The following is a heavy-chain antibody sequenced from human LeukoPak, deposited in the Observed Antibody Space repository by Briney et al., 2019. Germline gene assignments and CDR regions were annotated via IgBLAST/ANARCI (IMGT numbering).Heavy chain of an antibody. V-gene: IGHV1-2*02. CDR1: GYTFTGYY. CDR3: ARDTHYYDSSGYYGSPNDAFDI. CDR2: INPNSGGT. Sequence: ASVKVSCKASGYTFTGYYMHWVRQAPGQGLEWMGWINPNSGGTNYAQKFQGRVTMTRDTSISTAYMELSRLRSDDTAVYYCARDTHYYDSSGYYGSPNDAFDIWGQGTMVTVSS. J-gene: IGHJ3*02. D-gene: IGHD3-22*01.